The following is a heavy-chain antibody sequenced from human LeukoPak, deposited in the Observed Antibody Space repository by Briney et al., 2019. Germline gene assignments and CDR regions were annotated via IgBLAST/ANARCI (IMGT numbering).Heavy chain of an antibody. CDR1: GLIFRSYW. CDR2: INSDGSST. D-gene: IGHD6-25*01. Sequence: SGGSLRLSCAASGLIFRSYWMHWVRHAPGKGLVWVSTINSDGSSTTYADSVKGRFTISRDNAKNTLYLQMNSLRVEDTVVYYCARGPPWYFDLWGRGTLVTVSS. J-gene: IGHJ2*01. CDR3: ARGPPWYFDL. V-gene: IGHV3-74*01.